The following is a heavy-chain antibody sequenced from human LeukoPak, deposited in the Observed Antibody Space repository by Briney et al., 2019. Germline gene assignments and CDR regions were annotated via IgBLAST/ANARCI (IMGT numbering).Heavy chain of an antibody. J-gene: IGHJ3*02. Sequence: GGSLRLSCTASGFPFSAYAIMWVRQAPGKGPEWVSAIRGGGGSAFYADSVKGRFTISRDNSKYTLFLQMNSLRAEDTAAYYCARDPNGDYIGAFDMWGPGTMVTVSS. D-gene: IGHD4-17*01. CDR1: GFPFSAYA. V-gene: IGHV3-23*01. CDR3: ARDPNGDYIGAFDM. CDR2: IRGGGGSA.